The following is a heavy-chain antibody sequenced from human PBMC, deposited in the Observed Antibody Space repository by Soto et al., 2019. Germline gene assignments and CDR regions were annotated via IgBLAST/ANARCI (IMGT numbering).Heavy chain of an antibody. CDR1: GDFISSGGYY. D-gene: IGHD3-22*01. J-gene: IGHJ4*02. V-gene: IGHV4-31*03. Sequence: QVQLQESGPGLVKPSQTLSLTCTVSGDFISSGGYYWSWIRQLPGKGLEWIGYIYSSGTTYYNPSLKTRITISVDASKTQFSLNLSSVTAADTAVYYCARTASRGYYFVYWGQGTLVTV. CDR2: IYSSGTT. CDR3: ARTASRGYYFVY.